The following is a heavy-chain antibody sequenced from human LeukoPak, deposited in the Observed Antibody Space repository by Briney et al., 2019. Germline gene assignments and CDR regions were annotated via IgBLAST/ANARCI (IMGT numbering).Heavy chain of an antibody. CDR3: ARQYYDSGGSPFDY. J-gene: IGHJ4*02. V-gene: IGHV3-7*05. CDR1: GFAFNTYC. Sequence: GGSLRLSCAASGFAFNTYCMRWVRQAPGKGLEWVANINQDGSERNFVDSVKGRFTISRDNAKNSVFLQMNSLRAEDTAVYYCARQYYDSGGSPFDYWGQGTLVTVSS. D-gene: IGHD3-22*01. CDR2: INQDGSER.